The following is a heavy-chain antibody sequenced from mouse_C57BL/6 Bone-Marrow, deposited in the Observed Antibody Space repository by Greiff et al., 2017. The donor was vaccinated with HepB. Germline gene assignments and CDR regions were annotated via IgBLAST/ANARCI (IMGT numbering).Heavy chain of an antibody. CDR3: ARDGYYPYYFDY. Sequence: EVKLMESGGGLVKPGGSLKLSCAASGFTFSSYTMSWVRQTPEKRLEWVATISGGGGNNYYPDSVKGRFTISRDNAKNTLYLQMSSLRSEDTALYYCARDGYYPYYFDYWGQGTTLTVSS. D-gene: IGHD2-3*01. CDR1: GFTFSSYT. V-gene: IGHV5-9*01. J-gene: IGHJ2*01. CDR2: ISGGGGNN.